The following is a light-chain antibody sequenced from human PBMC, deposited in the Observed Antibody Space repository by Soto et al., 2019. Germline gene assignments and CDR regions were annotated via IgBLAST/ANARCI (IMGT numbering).Light chain of an antibody. V-gene: IGKV3-11*01. J-gene: IGKJ5*01. CDR3: QQYGSSPRIT. CDR1: QNVSTS. Sequence: EIVLTQSPATLSLSPWERATLSCRTSQNVSTSLDWYQQKPGQAPRLLIYDASKRAIGTPARISGSGSGTDFTLTISSLEPEDFAVYYCQQYGSSPRITFGQGTRLEIK. CDR2: DAS.